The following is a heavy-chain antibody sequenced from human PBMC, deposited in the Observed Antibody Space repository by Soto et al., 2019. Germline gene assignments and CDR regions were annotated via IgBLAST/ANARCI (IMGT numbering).Heavy chain of an antibody. Sequence: GASVKVSCKASGYTFTSYDINWVRQATGQELEWMGWMNPNSGNTGYSQKFQGRVTITRDTSASTAYMELSSLRSEDTAVYYCARTFCTNGVCYTPSFDYWGQGTLVTVSS. CDR2: MNPNSGNT. J-gene: IGHJ4*02. D-gene: IGHD2-8*01. V-gene: IGHV1-8*01. CDR3: ARTFCTNGVCYTPSFDY. CDR1: GYTFTSYD.